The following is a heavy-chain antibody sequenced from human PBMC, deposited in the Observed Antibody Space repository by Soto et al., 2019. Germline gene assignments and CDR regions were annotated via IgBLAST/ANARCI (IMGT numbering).Heavy chain of an antibody. V-gene: IGHV3-15*07. J-gene: IGHJ4*02. CDR3: TTDPAYYYDSSGGDY. CDR1: GFTFSNAW. CDR2: IKSKTDGGTT. Sequence: EVQLVESGGGLVKPGGSLRLSCVASGFTFSNAWMNWVRQAPGKGLEWVGRIKSKTDGGTTDYAAPVKGRFTISRDDSKNTLYLQMNSLKTEDTAVYYCTTDPAYYYDSSGGDYWGQGTLVTVSS. D-gene: IGHD3-22*01.